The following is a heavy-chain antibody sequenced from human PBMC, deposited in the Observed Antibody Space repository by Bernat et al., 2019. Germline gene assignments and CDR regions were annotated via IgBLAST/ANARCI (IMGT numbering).Heavy chain of an antibody. CDR2: ISSSGSTI. CDR3: AKDVSAVAGDAFDI. Sequence: EVQLVESGGGLVQPGGSLRLSCAASGFTFSSYEMNWVRQAPGKGLEWVSYISSSGSTIYYADSVKGRFTISRDNSKNTLYLQMNSLRAEDTAVYDCAKDVSAVAGDAFDIWGQGTMVTVSS. J-gene: IGHJ3*02. D-gene: IGHD6-19*01. V-gene: IGHV3-48*03. CDR1: GFTFSSYE.